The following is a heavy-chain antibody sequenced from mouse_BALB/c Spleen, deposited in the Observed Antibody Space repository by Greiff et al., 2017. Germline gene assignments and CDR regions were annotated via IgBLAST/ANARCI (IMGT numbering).Heavy chain of an antibody. CDR1: GFTFSSYA. CDR3: ARAENTGFAY. Sequence: EVMLVESGGGLVKPGGSLKLSCAASGFTFSSYAMSWVRQTPEKRLEWVASISSGGSTYYPDSVKGRFTISRDNARNILYLQMSSLRSEDTAMYYCARAENTGFAYWGRGTLVTVSA. CDR2: ISSGGST. V-gene: IGHV5-6-5*01. J-gene: IGHJ3*01.